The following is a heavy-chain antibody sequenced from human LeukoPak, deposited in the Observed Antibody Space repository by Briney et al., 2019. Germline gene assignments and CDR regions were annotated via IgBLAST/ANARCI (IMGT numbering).Heavy chain of an antibody. D-gene: IGHD4-17*01. CDR1: GFSFISYG. Sequence: GGSLRLSCAASGFSFISYGMHWVRQAPGRGMEWVGVISDDGRSKDYADSVKGRFTISRDNSKDTLYLQMNSLRDEDTAVYYCAKRPSDYGDYVSYFDYWGQGTLVTVSS. CDR2: ISDDGRSK. CDR3: AKRPSDYGDYVSYFDY. V-gene: IGHV3-30*18. J-gene: IGHJ4*02.